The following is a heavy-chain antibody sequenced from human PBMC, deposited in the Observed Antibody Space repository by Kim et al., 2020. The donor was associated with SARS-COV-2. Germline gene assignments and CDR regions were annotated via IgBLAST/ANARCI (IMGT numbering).Heavy chain of an antibody. Sequence: GGSLRLSCVGSGFTFSNYGIHWFRQAPGKGLEWVAVYDGVTQYYADSVKGRFTMSRDNSKNTLYLQMNSLTAADTAMYYCARDRRGYCIDDDCYFFDYWGQGALVTVSS. CDR2: YDGVTQ. J-gene: IGHJ4*02. D-gene: IGHD2-15*01. CDR1: GFTFSNYG. CDR3: ARDRRGYCIDDDCYFFDY. V-gene: IGHV3-30-3*01.